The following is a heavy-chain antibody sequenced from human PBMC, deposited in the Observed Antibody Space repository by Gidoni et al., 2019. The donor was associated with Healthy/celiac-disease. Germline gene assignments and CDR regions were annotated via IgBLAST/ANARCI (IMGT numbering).Heavy chain of an antibody. J-gene: IGHJ6*02. CDR3: ARASWIQLWLYYYGMDV. V-gene: IGHV3-48*03. CDR2: ISSSGSTI. D-gene: IGHD5-18*01. CDR1: GFTFSSIE. Sequence: EVPLVESGGGLVQPGGSLRLAWAATGFTFSSIEMNWARKAPGKGPEWVSYISSSGSTIYYADSVKGRFTISRDNAKNSLYLQMNSLRAEDTAVYYCARASWIQLWLYYYGMDVWGQGTTVTVSS.